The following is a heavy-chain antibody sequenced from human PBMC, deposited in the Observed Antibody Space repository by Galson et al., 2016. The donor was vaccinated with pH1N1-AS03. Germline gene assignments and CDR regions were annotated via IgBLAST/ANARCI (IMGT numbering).Heavy chain of an antibody. Sequence: SLRLSCAASGLEFSYFWMTWVRQAPGKGPEWVANIKQDGSETHYVDSVKARFTISRDNAKNSSYLQMNSLRVEDTAMYYCARGEMIGDDSWGQGTLVTVSS. J-gene: IGHJ4*02. CDR2: IKQDGSET. V-gene: IGHV3-7*03. CDR1: GLEFSYFW. CDR3: ARGEMIGDDS. D-gene: IGHD3-16*01.